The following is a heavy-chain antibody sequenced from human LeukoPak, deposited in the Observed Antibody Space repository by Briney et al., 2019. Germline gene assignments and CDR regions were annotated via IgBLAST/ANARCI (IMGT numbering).Heavy chain of an antibody. CDR1: GFTFSSYA. D-gene: IGHD2/OR15-2a*01. Sequence: GGSLRLSCAASGFTFSSYAMHWVRQAPGKGLEWVAVISYDGSNKYYADSVKGRFTISRDNSKNTLYLQMNSLRAEDTAVYYCARYIYASNWFDPWGQGTLVTVSS. J-gene: IGHJ5*02. CDR3: ARYIYASNWFDP. CDR2: ISYDGSNK. V-gene: IGHV3-30-3*01.